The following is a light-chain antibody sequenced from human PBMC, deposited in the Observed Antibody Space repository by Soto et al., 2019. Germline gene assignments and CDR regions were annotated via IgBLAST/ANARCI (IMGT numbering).Light chain of an antibody. CDR1: QSVSSRS. CDR3: QQYGTSPIT. Sequence: EIVLTQSPGTLSLSPGARAALSCRASQSVSSRSLAWYKQKPGQAPRLFIYATSTRATGIPDRFSGSGSGTDFTLTITRLEPEDFAVYFCQQYGTSPITFGQGTRLEI. V-gene: IGKV3-20*01. CDR2: ATS. J-gene: IGKJ5*01.